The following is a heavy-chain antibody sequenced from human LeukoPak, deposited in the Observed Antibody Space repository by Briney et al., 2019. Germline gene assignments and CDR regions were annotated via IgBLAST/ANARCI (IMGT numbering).Heavy chain of an antibody. Sequence: SVKVSCKASGGTFSSYAISWVRQAPGQGLEWMGRIIPILGIANYAQKFQGRVTITADKSTSTAYMELSSLRSEDTAGYYCAREPDSGSYLYFDYWGQGTLVTVSS. J-gene: IGHJ4*02. V-gene: IGHV1-69*04. CDR3: AREPDSGSYLYFDY. CDR2: IIPILGIA. CDR1: GGTFSSYA. D-gene: IGHD1-26*01.